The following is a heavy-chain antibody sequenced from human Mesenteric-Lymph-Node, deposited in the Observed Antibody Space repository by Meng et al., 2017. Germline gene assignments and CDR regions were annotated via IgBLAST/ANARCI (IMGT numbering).Heavy chain of an antibody. V-gene: IGHV3-74*01. CDR1: GFTFSNYW. CDR3: ARAGVRGYCSSTSCYGHVLGPSWFDP. D-gene: IGHD2-2*01. J-gene: IGHJ5*02. Sequence: GESLKISCAASGFTFSNYWMHWFRQTPGKGLVWVSRINTDGSSRDYADSVKGRFTISRDNTKNTLYLQMDSLRAEDTAVYYCARAGVRGYCSSTSCYGHVLGPSWFDPWGQGTLVTVSS. CDR2: INTDGSSR.